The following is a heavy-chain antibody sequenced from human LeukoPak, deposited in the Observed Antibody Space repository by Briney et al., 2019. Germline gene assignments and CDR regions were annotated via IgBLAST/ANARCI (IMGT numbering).Heavy chain of an antibody. CDR2: ISTYNGNT. V-gene: IGHV1-18*01. D-gene: IGHD1-26*01. Sequence: ASVKVSCKASGYTFSSYGITWVRQAPGQGLEWMGWISTYNGNTNYAQKLQGRVTMTTYTSTSTAYMVLRSLRSDDTAVYYCARISGSYYADWFDPWGQGTLVTVSS. CDR1: GYTFSSYG. CDR3: ARISGSYYADWFDP. J-gene: IGHJ5*02.